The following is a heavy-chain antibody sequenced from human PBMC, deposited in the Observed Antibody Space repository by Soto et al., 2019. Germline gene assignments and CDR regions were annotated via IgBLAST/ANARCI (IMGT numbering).Heavy chain of an antibody. CDR2: IYYSGST. J-gene: IGHJ6*02. Sequence: PSETLSLTCTVSGGSVSSGSYYWSWIRQPPGKGLEWIGYIYYSGSTNYNPSLKSRVTISVDTSKNQFSLKLSSVTAADTAVYYCARDRXYDSSGYYPYYYYGMDVWGQGTTVTVSS. CDR3: ARDRXYDSSGYYPYYYYGMDV. D-gene: IGHD3-22*01. V-gene: IGHV4-61*01. CDR1: GGSVSSGSYY.